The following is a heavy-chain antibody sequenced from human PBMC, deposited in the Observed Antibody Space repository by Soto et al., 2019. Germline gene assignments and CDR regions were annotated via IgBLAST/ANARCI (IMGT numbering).Heavy chain of an antibody. D-gene: IGHD2-15*01. J-gene: IGHJ4*02. CDR1: GGTFSSYT. Sequence: ASVKVSCKASGGTFSSYTISWVRQAPGQGLEWMGRIIPILGIANYAQKFQGRVTITADKSTSTAYMELSSLRSDDTAVYYCARAVVVVAATMDFDYWGQGTLVTVSS. CDR3: ARAVVVVAATMDFDY. CDR2: IIPILGIA. V-gene: IGHV1-69*02.